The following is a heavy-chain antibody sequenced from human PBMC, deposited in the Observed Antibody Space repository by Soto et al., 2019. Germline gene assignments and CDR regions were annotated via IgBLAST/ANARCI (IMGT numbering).Heavy chain of an antibody. V-gene: IGHV1-8*01. Sequence: GASMKVSCKASGYTFTNYDINWVRQATGQGLEWMGWMNPNSGNTGYAQKFQGRVTMTRNTSISTAYVELSSLRSEDTAVYYCARGQFNGFRYYCRMDVWGQGTMVTVYS. CDR3: ARGQFNGFRYYCRMDV. CDR2: MNPNSGNT. CDR1: GYTFTNYD. D-gene: IGHD2-8*01. J-gene: IGHJ6*02.